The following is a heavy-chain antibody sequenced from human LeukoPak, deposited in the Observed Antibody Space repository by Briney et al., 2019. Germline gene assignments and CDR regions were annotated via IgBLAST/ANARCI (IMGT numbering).Heavy chain of an antibody. D-gene: IGHD3-10*01. CDR2: ISGSGGST. J-gene: IGHJ4*02. V-gene: IGHV3-23*01. CDR3: VKALYGSSSHAPDY. Sequence: PGGSLRLSCAASGFTFSGFSMSWVRQAPGKGLEWLSIISGSGGSTYYADSVKGRFTISRDNSKNMVFLQMNSLRAEDTAAYYCVKALYGSSSHAPDYWGQGTLVTVSS. CDR1: GFTFSGFS.